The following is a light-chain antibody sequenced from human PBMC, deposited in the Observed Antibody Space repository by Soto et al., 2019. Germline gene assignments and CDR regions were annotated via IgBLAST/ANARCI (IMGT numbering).Light chain of an antibody. CDR3: ETWDSNIRVV. J-gene: IGLJ2*01. Sequence: QPVRTQSSSASASLGSSVKLTCTLSSGHSHFIVAWHQQQPGKAPRYLMKLENTGSYFKGSGIPDRFSGSSSGADRYLTISNLQFEDEADYYCETWDSNIRVVFGGGTKLTVL. CDR2: LENTGSY. CDR1: SGHSHFI. V-gene: IGLV4-60*02.